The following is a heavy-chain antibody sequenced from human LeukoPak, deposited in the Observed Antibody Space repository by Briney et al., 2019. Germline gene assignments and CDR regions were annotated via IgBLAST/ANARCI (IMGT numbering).Heavy chain of an antibody. D-gene: IGHD3-16*02. Sequence: GRSLRLSCAASGFTFSSYAMHWVRQAPGKGLEWVAVISYDGSNKYYADSVKGRFTISRDNSKNTLYLQMNSLRAEDTAVYYCARDGRAATPPRDDYVWGSYRYKGLFDYWGQGTLVTVSS. CDR2: ISYDGSNK. J-gene: IGHJ4*02. V-gene: IGHV3-30-3*01. CDR3: ARDGRAATPPRDDYVWGSYRYKGLFDY. CDR1: GFTFSSYA.